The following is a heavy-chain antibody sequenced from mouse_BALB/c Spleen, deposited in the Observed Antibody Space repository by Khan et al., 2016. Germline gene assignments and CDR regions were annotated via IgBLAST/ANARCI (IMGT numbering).Heavy chain of an antibody. CDR3: ARDDYDGYFDV. J-gene: IGHJ1*01. V-gene: IGHV2-9*02. CDR2: IWAGGYT. Sequence: QVQLKESGPGLVAPSQSLSITCTVSGFSLTTYGVHWVRQPPGKGLEWLGVIWAGGYTNYNSALMSRLNIIKDNSKSQVFLNLNSLQTDDTAMYYCARDDYDGYFDVGGAGTTVTVSS. D-gene: IGHD2-4*01. CDR1: GFSLTTYG.